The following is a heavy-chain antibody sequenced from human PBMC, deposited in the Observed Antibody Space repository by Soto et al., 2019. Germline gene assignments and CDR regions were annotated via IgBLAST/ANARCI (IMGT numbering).Heavy chain of an antibody. CDR3: ARHSYCGGDCYYIDY. D-gene: IGHD2-21*01. CDR1: GYTFTSSW. J-gene: IGHJ4*02. Sequence: PGESLKISCKGSGYTFTSSWIGWVRQMPGKGLECMGIIYPGDSDTRYSPSFQDQVTISADKSINTAYLQWSSLKASDTAMYYCARHSYCGGDCYYIDYWGQGTLVTVSS. CDR2: IYPGDSDT. V-gene: IGHV5-51*01.